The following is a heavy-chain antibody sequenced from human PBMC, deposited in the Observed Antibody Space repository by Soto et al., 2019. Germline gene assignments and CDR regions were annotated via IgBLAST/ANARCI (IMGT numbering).Heavy chain of an antibody. CDR3: ARGGSYYDFWSGYHDAFDI. J-gene: IGHJ3*02. Sequence: GGSLSLSCAASGFTFRDHYMDWVRQAPGKGLEWVGRTRNKANSYTTEYAASVKGRFTISRDDSKNSLYLQMNSLKTEDTAVYYCARGGSYYDFWSGYHDAFDIWGQGTMVTVSS. CDR1: GFTFRDHY. V-gene: IGHV3-72*01. D-gene: IGHD3-3*01. CDR2: TRNKANSYTT.